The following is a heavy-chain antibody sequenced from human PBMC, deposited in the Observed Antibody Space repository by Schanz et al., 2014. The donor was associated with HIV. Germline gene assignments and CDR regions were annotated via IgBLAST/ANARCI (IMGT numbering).Heavy chain of an antibody. CDR1: GDTFTNYA. V-gene: IGHV1-69*01. D-gene: IGHD3-3*02. CDR2: IIPIFGTT. CDR3: AKSPIFGDVIFYGMDV. Sequence: QVQLVQSGAEVKKPGSSVKVSCKASGDTFTNYAITWVRQAPGQGLEWMGGIIPIFGTTNYAQKLQGRVTIDADESASTAYMELNSLRSDDTAVYYCAKSPIFGDVIFYGMDVWGQGTTVTVSS. J-gene: IGHJ6*02.